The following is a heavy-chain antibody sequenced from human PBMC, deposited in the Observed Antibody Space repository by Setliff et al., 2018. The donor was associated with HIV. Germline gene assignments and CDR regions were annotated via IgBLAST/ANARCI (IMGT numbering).Heavy chain of an antibody. CDR1: GGSFSGVY. J-gene: IGHJ4*02. CDR2: IDHSGDT. CDR3: ARQFRYPNRAVAGVDY. V-gene: IGHV4-34*01. D-gene: IGHD6-19*01. Sequence: SETLSLTCAVYGGSFSGVYWTWLRQPPGKGLEWIGEIDHSGDTNYNPSLTSRVTLSVDTSKNQFSLRVTSVTAADTAIYFCARQFRYPNRAVAGVDYWGQGTLVTVSS.